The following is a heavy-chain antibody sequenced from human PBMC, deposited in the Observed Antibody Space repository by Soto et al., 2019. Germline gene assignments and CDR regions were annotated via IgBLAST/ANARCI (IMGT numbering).Heavy chain of an antibody. CDR3: ARDSAIVVGYYYYGMDV. Sequence: ASVKVSCKASGYTFTSYDINWVRQATGQGLEWMGWINPNSGGTNYAQKFQGRVTMTRDTSISTAYMELSRLRSDDTAVYYCARDSAIVVGYYYYGMDVWGQGTTVTVSS. CDR2: INPNSGGT. D-gene: IGHD2-15*01. V-gene: IGHV1-2*02. CDR1: GYTFTSYD. J-gene: IGHJ6*02.